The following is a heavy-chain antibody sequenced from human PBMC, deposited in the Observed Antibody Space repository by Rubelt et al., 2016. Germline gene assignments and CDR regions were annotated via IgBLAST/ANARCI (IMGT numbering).Heavy chain of an antibody. D-gene: IGHD5-12*01. J-gene: IGHJ4*02. CDR1: GYTFTGYY. Sequence: QVQLVQSGAEVKKPGASVKVSCKASGYTFTGYYMHWVRQAPGQGLEWMGWINPNSGGTNYAKKFQGRGPRTRERSVSTAYMELSRLTSDDTAVYYCARGNSGYDYGLDCWGQGTLVTVSS. CDR2: INPNSGGT. CDR3: ARGNSGYDYGLDC. V-gene: IGHV1-2*02.